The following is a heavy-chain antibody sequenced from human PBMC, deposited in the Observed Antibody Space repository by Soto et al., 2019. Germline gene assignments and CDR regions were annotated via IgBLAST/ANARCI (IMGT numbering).Heavy chain of an antibody. CDR2: ISSSSSTI. Sequence: GGSLRLSCAASGFTFSSYSMNWVRQAPGKGLEWVSYISSSSSTIYYADSVKGRFTISRDNAKNSLYLQMNSLRAEDTAVYYCASQSSEWLLFASWGQGTLVTVYS. D-gene: IGHD5-12*01. CDR1: GFTFSSYS. J-gene: IGHJ4*02. V-gene: IGHV3-48*01. CDR3: ASQSSEWLLFAS.